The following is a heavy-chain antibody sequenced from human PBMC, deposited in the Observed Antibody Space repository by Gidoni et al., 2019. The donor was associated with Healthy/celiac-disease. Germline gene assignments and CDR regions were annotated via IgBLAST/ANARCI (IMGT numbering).Heavy chain of an antibody. D-gene: IGHD6-6*01. V-gene: IGHV1-2*04. Sequence: QVQLVQSGAEVTKPGAPVKVSSKASGYTFTGNYMHWVRQAPGQGLEWMGWINPNSGGTNYAQKFQGWVTMTRDTSISTAYMELSRLRSDDTAVYYCARDMDSSSSGASWFDPWGQGTLVTVSS. CDR3: ARDMDSSSSGASWFDP. J-gene: IGHJ5*02. CDR2: INPNSGGT. CDR1: GYTFTGNY.